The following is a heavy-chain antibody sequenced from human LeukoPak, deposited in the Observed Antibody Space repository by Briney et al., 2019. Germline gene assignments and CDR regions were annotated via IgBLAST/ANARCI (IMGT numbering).Heavy chain of an antibody. CDR3: ARDRSVGTTLRGVIGY. D-gene: IGHD3-10*01. Sequence: ASVKVSCKASGYTFTSYYMHWVRQAPGQGLEWMGLINPSGGSTSYAQKFQGRVTMTRDMSTSTVYMELTSLRSEDTAVYYCARDRSVGTTLRGVIGYWGQGTLVTVSS. CDR2: INPSGGST. CDR1: GYTFTSYY. V-gene: IGHV1-46*01. J-gene: IGHJ4*02.